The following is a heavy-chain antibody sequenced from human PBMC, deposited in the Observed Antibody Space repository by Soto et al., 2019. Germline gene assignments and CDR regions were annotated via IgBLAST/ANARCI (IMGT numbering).Heavy chain of an antibody. CDR1: GFTFSSYE. V-gene: IGHV3-48*03. J-gene: IGHJ4*02. Sequence: PGGSLRLSCAASGFTFSSYEMNWVRQAPGKGLEWVSYISSSGSTIYYADSVKGRFTISRDNAKNSLYLQMNSLRAEDTAVYYCARDREYCGGDCYSAYFDYWGQGTLVTVSS. CDR2: ISSSGSTI. D-gene: IGHD2-21*02. CDR3: ARDREYCGGDCYSAYFDY.